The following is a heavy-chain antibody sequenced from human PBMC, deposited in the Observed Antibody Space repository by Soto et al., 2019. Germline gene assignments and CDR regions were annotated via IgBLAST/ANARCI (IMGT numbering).Heavy chain of an antibody. CDR2: ISGSGGST. Sequence: GGSLRLSCAASGFTFSSYAMSWVRQAPGKGLEWVSAISGSGGSTYYADSVKGRFTISRDNSKNTLYLQMNSLRAEDTAVYYCAKDLMGYCSGGSCYSYYFDYWGQGTLVTVSS. CDR3: AKDLMGYCSGGSCYSYYFDY. CDR1: GFTFSSYA. J-gene: IGHJ4*02. D-gene: IGHD2-15*01. V-gene: IGHV3-23*01.